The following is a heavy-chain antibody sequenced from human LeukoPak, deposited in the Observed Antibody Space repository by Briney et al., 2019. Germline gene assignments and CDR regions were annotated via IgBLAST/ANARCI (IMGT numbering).Heavy chain of an antibody. D-gene: IGHD2-2*01. CDR3: VSFYETY. V-gene: IGHV3-74*01. CDR2: INSDGSWT. Sequence: GGSLRLSCAASGNYWMHWVRQAPGKGLVWVSHINSDGSWTGYADSVKGRFTISKDNAKNTVYLQMNNLRAEDTAVYYCVSFYETYWGRGTQVTVSS. J-gene: IGHJ4*02. CDR1: GNYW.